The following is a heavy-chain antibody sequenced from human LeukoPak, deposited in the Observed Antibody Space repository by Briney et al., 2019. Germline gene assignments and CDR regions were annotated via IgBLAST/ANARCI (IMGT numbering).Heavy chain of an antibody. CDR2: IKVDGTEK. CDR1: GFSFSAYW. V-gene: IGHV3-7*05. J-gene: IGHJ4*02. CDR3: ARDWNGSGTAFDH. Sequence: PGGSLRLSCAASGFSFSAYWMSWVRQAPGKGLEWVANIKVDGTEKYYVDSVKGRFTISRDNAKNSLSLQMSGLRAEDTAVYYCARDWNGSGTAFDHWGQGTLLTVSS. D-gene: IGHD1-1*01.